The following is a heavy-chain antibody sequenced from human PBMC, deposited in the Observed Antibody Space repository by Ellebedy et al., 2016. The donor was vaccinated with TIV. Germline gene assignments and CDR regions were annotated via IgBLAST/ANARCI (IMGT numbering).Heavy chain of an antibody. CDR1: GFTFSSYG. CDR2: ISGSGGST. CDR3: AKLGVTTIV. D-gene: IGHD5-12*01. Sequence: GESLKISXAASGFTFSSYGMHWVRQAPGKGLEWVSAISGSGGSTYYADSVKGRFTISRDNSKNTLYLQMNSLRAEDTAVYYCAKLGVTTIVWGQGTLVTVSS. V-gene: IGHV3-23*01. J-gene: IGHJ4*02.